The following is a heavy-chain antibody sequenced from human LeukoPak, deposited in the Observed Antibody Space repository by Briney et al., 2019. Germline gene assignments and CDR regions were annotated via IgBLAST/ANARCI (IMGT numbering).Heavy chain of an antibody. CDR2: IWYDGSNK. CDR3: ARDPGGVVYFDY. CDR1: GFMFGNYG. V-gene: IGHV3-33*01. D-gene: IGHD2-8*01. J-gene: IGHJ4*02. Sequence: GGSLRLSCAASGFMFGNYGMHWVRQAPGQGLEWVAVIWYDGSNKYYADSVKGRFTISRDNSRNTLYLQMNTLRAEDTAVYYCARDPGGVVYFDYWGQGTLVTVSS.